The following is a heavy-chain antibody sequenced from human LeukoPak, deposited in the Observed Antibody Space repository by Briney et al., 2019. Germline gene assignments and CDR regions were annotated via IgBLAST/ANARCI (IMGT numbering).Heavy chain of an antibody. Sequence: GGSLRLSCAASGFTVSSSYMNWVRQAPGKGLEWVSVIYSGGSTYYADSVKGRFTISRGNSKNTLYFQMNRLRAEDTAVYYCARDRSSGYSDALDIWGQGTMVTVSS. CDR3: ARDRSSGYSDALDI. V-gene: IGHV3-66*02. CDR1: GFTVSSSY. J-gene: IGHJ3*02. CDR2: IYSGGST. D-gene: IGHD3-22*01.